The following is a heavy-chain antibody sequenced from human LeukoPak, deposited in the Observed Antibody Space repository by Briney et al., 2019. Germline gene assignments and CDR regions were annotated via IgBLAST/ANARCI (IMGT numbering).Heavy chain of an antibody. Sequence: SVKVSCKASGGTFSSYAISWGRQAPGQGLEWMGGIIPIFGTANYAQKFQGRATITADESTSTAYMELSSLRSEDTAVYYCARSLGYCSSTSCYTFDYWGQGTLVTVSS. CDR1: GGTFSSYA. D-gene: IGHD2-2*02. CDR2: IIPIFGTA. J-gene: IGHJ4*02. CDR3: ARSLGYCSSTSCYTFDY. V-gene: IGHV1-69*13.